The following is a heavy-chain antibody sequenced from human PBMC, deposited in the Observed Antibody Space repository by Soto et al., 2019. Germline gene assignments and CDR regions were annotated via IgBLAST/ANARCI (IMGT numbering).Heavy chain of an antibody. J-gene: IGHJ3*02. CDR2: INPYNDNT. CDR1: GYTFTNHG. CDR3: ARDRVAGIWGDAFDI. Sequence: QVQLVQSGTEVKKPGASVKVSCKTSGYTFTNHGINWVRQAPGQGLEWMGWINPYNDNTNYAQKHQGRVTMSKHTSTTSAYMDLRSLNSDDTAVYYCARDRVAGIWGDAFDIWGQGTVVTVSS. D-gene: IGHD3-16*01. V-gene: IGHV1-18*04.